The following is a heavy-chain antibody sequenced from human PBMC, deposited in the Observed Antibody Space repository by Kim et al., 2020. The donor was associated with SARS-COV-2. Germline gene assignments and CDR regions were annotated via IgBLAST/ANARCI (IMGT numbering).Heavy chain of an antibody. D-gene: IGHD6-6*01. CDR3: ARAGSSSVD. Sequence: GGSLRLSCAASGFTFSSYSMNWVRQAPGKGLEWVSSISSSSSYIYYADSVKDRFAISRDNAKNSLYLQMNSLRAEDTAVYYCARAGSSSVDWGQGTLVTVSS. CDR2: ISSSSSYI. CDR1: GFTFSSYS. J-gene: IGHJ4*02. V-gene: IGHV3-21*01.